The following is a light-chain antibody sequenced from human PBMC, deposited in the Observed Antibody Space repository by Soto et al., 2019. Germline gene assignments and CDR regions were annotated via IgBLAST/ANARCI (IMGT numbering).Light chain of an antibody. J-gene: IGKJ1*01. Sequence: DIVMTQSPDSLAVSLGERATINCKSSQSVLYSSNNKNYLAWYQQKPGQPPKLLIYWESTRESVVPDRFSGRGSGPACTLTLSSLQAEDVAVDYCQQYYSTLCKFGQGTPVELK. V-gene: IGKV4-1*01. CDR1: QSVLYSSNNKNY. CDR3: QQYYSTLCK. CDR2: WES.